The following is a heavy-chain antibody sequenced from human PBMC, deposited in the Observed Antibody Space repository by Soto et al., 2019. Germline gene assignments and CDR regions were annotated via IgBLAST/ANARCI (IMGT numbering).Heavy chain of an antibody. CDR3: AKAIWPNSPRHFDY. J-gene: IGHJ4*02. CDR2: ISGSGGAT. Sequence: LRLSCAASGVTFSKYAMSWVRQAPGKGLEWVSGISGSGGATYYADSVKGRFTISRDNSKSTLYLQMNSPRAEDTAVYYCAKAIWPNSPRHFDYWGQGTPVTVSS. V-gene: IGHV3-23*01. CDR1: GVTFSKYA. D-gene: IGHD1-1*01.